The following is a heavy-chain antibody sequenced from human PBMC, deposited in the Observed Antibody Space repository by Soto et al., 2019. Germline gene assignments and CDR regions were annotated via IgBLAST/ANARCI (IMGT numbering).Heavy chain of an antibody. CDR1: GFTFSSYS. D-gene: IGHD3-22*01. V-gene: IGHV3-48*02. CDR3: ARKNTYYYDSSGRMDV. Sequence: EVQLVESGGGLVQPGGSLRLSCAASGFTFSSYSMNWVRQAPGKGLEWVSYISSSSSTIYYADSVKGRFTISRDNAKTSQYLQMNSLRDEETAVYYCARKNTYYYDSSGRMDVWGQGTTVTVSS. CDR2: ISSSSSTI. J-gene: IGHJ6*02.